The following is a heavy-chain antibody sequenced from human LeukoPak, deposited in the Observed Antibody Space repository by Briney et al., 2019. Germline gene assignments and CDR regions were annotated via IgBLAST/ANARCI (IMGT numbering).Heavy chain of an antibody. CDR3: AKDPYAGSSYFPEPFDY. CDR1: GFTVSNNY. J-gene: IGHJ4*02. CDR2: IRGGGGST. V-gene: IGHV3-23*01. D-gene: IGHD1-26*01. Sequence: GGSLRLSCAASGFTVSNNYMSWVRQAPGKGLEWVSTIRGGGGSTYYADSVKGRFTISRDNSKNTLNLQMNSLRAEDTAVYYCAKDPYAGSSYFPEPFDYWGQGTLVVVSS.